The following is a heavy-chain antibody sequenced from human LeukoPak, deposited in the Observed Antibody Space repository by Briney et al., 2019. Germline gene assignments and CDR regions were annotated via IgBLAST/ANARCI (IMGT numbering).Heavy chain of an antibody. CDR3: VKGEVVVVATTPLFDY. CDR1: GFTFRTYA. D-gene: IGHD2-15*01. Sequence: GGSLSLSCAPSGFTFRTYAMSWVRQAPGKGLEWVSAISGTVGSTYYTDSVKGRFTISRDNSKNTLYLQMNSLRVEDTAMYYCVKGEVVVVATTPLFDYWGQGILVTVSS. CDR2: ISGTVGST. V-gene: IGHV3-23*01. J-gene: IGHJ4*02.